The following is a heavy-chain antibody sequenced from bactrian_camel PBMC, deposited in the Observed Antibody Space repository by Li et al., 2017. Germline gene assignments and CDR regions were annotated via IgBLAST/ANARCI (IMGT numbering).Heavy chain of an antibody. Sequence: HVQLVESGGGSVQAGGSLTLTCVVSGYIEITHCMGWFRQAPGKERVGVATILIGGDRFDYADSVKGRFTVSRDDAASTAYLQMNSLNSEDTAVYYCMRDAQGPNYWGQGTQVTVS. CDR2: ILIGGDRF. J-gene: IGHJ4*01. CDR1: GYIEITHC. V-gene: IGHV3S54*01. CDR3: MRDAQGPNY. D-gene: IGHD1*01.